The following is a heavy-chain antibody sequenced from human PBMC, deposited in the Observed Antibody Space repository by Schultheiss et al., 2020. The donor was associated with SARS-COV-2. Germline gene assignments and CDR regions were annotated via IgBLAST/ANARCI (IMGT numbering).Heavy chain of an antibody. D-gene: IGHD2/OR15-2a*01. J-gene: IGHJ6*03. CDR2: INDSGST. Sequence: SQTLSLTCAVYGGSFRGYYWSWIRQPPGKGLEWIGEINDSGSTKYNPSLKSRITISVDTSKNQFSLKLSSVTAADTAVYYCARGRRTHIVIVNYYYYYMDVWGKGTTVTVSS. CDR3: ARGRRTHIVIVNYYYYYMDV. V-gene: IGHV4-34*01. CDR1: GGSFRGYY.